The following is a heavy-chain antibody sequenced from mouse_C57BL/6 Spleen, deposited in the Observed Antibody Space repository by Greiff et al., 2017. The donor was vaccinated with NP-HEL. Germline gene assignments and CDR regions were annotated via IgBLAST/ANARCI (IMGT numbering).Heavy chain of an antibody. D-gene: IGHD2-4*01. Sequence: EVKLMESGPGLVKPSQSLSLTCSVTGYSITSGYYWNWIRQFPGNKLEWMGYISYDGSNNYNPSLKNRISITRDTSKNQFFLKLNSVTTEDTATYYCARGYYDYAFAYWGQGTLVTVSA. V-gene: IGHV3-6*01. CDR2: ISYDGSN. CDR1: GYSITSGYY. CDR3: ARGYYDYAFAY. J-gene: IGHJ3*01.